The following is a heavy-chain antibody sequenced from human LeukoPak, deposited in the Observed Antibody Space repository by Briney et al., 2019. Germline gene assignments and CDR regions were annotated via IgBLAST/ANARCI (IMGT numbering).Heavy chain of an antibody. D-gene: IGHD3-9*01. CDR3: ANVYYDILTGYYRGYFQH. V-gene: IGHV3-30*18. CDR2: ISYDGGNK. CDR1: GFTFSNYG. Sequence: PGGSLRLSCAASGFTFSNYGMHWVRQAPGKGLEWVAVISYDGGNKYYADSLKGRFTISRDNSKNTLYLQMNRLRAEDTAVYYCANVYYDILTGYYRGYFQHWGQGTLVTVSS. J-gene: IGHJ1*01.